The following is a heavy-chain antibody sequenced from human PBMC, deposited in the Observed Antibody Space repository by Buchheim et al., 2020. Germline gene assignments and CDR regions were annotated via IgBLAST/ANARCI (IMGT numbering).Heavy chain of an antibody. V-gene: IGHV3-7*01. CDR3: ARDVEWLRFRHGLWYFDL. J-gene: IGHJ2*01. CDR1: GFTFSSYW. D-gene: IGHD5-12*01. Sequence: EVQLVESGGGLVQPGGSLRLSCAASGFTFSSYWMSWVRQAPGKGLEWVANIKQDGREKYYVDSVKGRFTISRDNAKNSLYLQRNSLRAEDTAVYYCARDVEWLRFRHGLWYFDLWGRGTL. CDR2: IKQDGREK.